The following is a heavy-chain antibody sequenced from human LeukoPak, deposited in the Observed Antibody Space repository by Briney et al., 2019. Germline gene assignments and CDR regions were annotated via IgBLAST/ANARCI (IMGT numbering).Heavy chain of an antibody. CDR3: ARLDGTYYYDPSRYNWFDP. V-gene: IGHV5-51*01. J-gene: IGHJ5*02. CDR1: GYSFTGYG. D-gene: IGHD3-22*01. Sequence: GESLKISGKGSGYSFTGYGIGWGGQMPGKGLEWRGIIYPGDSDTRYSPSFQGQVTISADKSISTAYLQWSSLKASDTAMYYCARLDGTYYYDPSRYNWFDPWGQGTLVTVSS. CDR2: IYPGDSDT.